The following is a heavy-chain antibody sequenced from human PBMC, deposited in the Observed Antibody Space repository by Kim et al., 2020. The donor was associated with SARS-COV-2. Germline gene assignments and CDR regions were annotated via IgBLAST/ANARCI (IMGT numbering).Heavy chain of an antibody. Sequence: GGSLRLSCAASGFTFSSYAMSWVRQAPGKGLEWVSAISGSGGSTYYADSMKGRFTISRDNSKNTLYLQMNSLRAEDTAVYYCAKDSGFGVVEIHYYGMDVWGQGTTVTVSS. V-gene: IGHV3-23*01. CDR3: AKDSGFGVVEIHYYGMDV. CDR2: ISGSGGST. CDR1: GFTFSSYA. J-gene: IGHJ6*02. D-gene: IGHD3-3*01.